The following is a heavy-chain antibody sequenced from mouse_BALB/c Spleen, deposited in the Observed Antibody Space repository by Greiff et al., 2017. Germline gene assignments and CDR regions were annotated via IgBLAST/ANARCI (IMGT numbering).Heavy chain of an antibody. Sequence: DVKLVESGGGLVKPGGSLKLSCAASGFAFSSYDMSWVRQTPEKRLEWVAYISSGGGSTYYPDTVKGRFTISRDNAKNTLYLQMSSLKSEDTAMYYCAIDYGAYWGQGTLVTVSA. CDR1: GFAFSSYD. CDR2: ISSGGGST. V-gene: IGHV5-12-1*01. J-gene: IGHJ3*01. D-gene: IGHD2-4*01. CDR3: AIDYGAY.